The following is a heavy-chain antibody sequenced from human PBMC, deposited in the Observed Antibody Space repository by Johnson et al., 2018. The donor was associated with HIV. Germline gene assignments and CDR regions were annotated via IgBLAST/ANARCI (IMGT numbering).Heavy chain of an antibody. D-gene: IGHD1-26*01. CDR3: ARVGADAFDI. J-gene: IGHJ3*02. V-gene: IGHV3-30-3*01. CDR1: GFTFSSYA. Sequence: QVQLVESGGGVVQPGGSLRLSCAASGFTFSSYAMSWVRQAPGKGLEWVARISDDGNNKFYADSVKGRFSISRDNSKNTLYLQMNSLRAEDTAVYYCARVGADAFDIWGQGTMVTVSS. CDR2: ISDDGNNK.